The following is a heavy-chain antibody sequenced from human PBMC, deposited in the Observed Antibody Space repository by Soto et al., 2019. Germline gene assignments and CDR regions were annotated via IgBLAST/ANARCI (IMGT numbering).Heavy chain of an antibody. CDR1: GGSISSSRYY. V-gene: IGHV4-39*01. J-gene: IGHJ4*02. D-gene: IGHD2-15*01. CDR2: IYYSGNT. Sequence: KPSETLSLTCTVSGGSISSSRYYWGWIRQPPGKGLEWIGGIYYSGNTYYNPSLKSRVTISVDTSENQFSLKLSSVTAADTAVYYCARIALVVGATGYFDYWGQGTLVTVSS. CDR3: ARIALVVGATGYFDY.